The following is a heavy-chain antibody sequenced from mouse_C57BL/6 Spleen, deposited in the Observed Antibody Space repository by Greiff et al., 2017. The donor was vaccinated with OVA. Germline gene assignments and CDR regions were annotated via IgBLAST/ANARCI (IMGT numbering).Heavy chain of an antibody. Sequence: VKLMESGAELVKPGASVKLSCKASGYTFTEYTIHWVKQRSGQGLEWIGWFYPGSGSIKYNEKFKDKATLTADKSSSTVYMELSRLTSEDSAVYFCARHEDEVYYGNLAWFAYWGQGTLVTVSA. V-gene: IGHV1-62-2*01. J-gene: IGHJ3*01. CDR1: GYTFTEYT. CDR3: ARHEDEVYYGNLAWFAY. D-gene: IGHD2-1*01. CDR2: FYPGSGSI.